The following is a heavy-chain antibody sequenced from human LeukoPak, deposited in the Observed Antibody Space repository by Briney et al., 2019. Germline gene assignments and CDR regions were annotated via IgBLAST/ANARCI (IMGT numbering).Heavy chain of an antibody. CDR2: IYYSGST. CDR1: GGSVSSGSYY. CDR3: ARRIAVASNWFDP. Sequence: SETLSLTCTVSGGSVSSGSYYWSWIRQPPGKGLEWIGYIYYSGSTNYNPSLKSRVTISVDTSKNQFSLKLSSVTAADTAVYYCARRIAVASNWFDPWGQGTLVTVSS. J-gene: IGHJ5*02. V-gene: IGHV4-61*01. D-gene: IGHD6-19*01.